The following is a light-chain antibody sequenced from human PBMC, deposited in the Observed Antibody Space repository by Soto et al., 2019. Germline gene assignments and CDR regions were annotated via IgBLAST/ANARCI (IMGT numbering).Light chain of an antibody. J-gene: IGKJ5*01. V-gene: IGKV3D-20*01. CDR2: DAS. CDR3: QEYGSSPIA. Sequence: GLTKNPATMSLSPGERGTLSCGASERVSSSYVAWYQMKAGLAPRLLIHDASTRASGIPDRFRGSKSGTDFTLTIRGLEPEDAALYCCQEYGSSPIAFGQRARLE. CDR1: ERVSSSY.